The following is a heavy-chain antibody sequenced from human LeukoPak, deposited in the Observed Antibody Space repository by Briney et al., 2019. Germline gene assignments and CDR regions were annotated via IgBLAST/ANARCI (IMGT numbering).Heavy chain of an antibody. CDR3: ARLYGDYVMGAGYFDY. CDR2: IYYSGST. V-gene: IGHV4-59*01. Sequence: QSSETLSLTCTVSGGSISSYYWSWIRQPPGKGLEWIGYIYYSGSTNYNPSLKSRVTISVDTSKNQFSLKLSSVTAADTAVYYCARLYGDYVMGAGYFDYWGQGTLVTVSS. D-gene: IGHD4-17*01. J-gene: IGHJ4*02. CDR1: GGSISSYY.